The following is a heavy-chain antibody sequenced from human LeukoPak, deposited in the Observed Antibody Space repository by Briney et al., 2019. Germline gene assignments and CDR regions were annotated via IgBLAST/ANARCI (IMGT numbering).Heavy chain of an antibody. Sequence: GGSLRLSCAASGFTFSSYAMSWVRQAPGNGLEWVSAISGSGGSTYYADSVKGRFTISRDNSKNTLYLQMNSLRAEDTAVYYCARDLKHYSYGFDYWGQGTLVTVSS. CDR1: GFTFSSYA. D-gene: IGHD5-18*01. J-gene: IGHJ4*02. CDR3: ARDLKHYSYGFDY. V-gene: IGHV3-23*01. CDR2: ISGSGGST.